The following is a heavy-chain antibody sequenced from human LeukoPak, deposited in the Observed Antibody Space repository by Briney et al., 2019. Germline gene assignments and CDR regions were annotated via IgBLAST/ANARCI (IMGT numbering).Heavy chain of an antibody. CDR2: IWYDGSNK. CDR1: GFTFSSYG. V-gene: IGHV3-33*01. CDR3: ARDAHCSGGSCQFDY. Sequence: GGSLRLSCAASGFTFSSYGMHWVRQAPGKGLEWVAVIWYDGSNKYYADSVKGRFTISRDNSKNTLSLQMNSLRAEDTAVYYCARDAHCSGGSCQFDYWGQGTLVTVSS. D-gene: IGHD2-15*01. J-gene: IGHJ4*02.